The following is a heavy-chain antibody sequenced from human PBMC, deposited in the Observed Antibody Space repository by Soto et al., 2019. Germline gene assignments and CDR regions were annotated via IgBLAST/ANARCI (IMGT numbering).Heavy chain of an antibody. V-gene: IGHV3-23*01. D-gene: IGHD6-6*01. CDR1: GFNLNTYA. CDR2: INSSGRT. CDR3: AKDSRSPAP. J-gene: IGHJ5*02. Sequence: GGSQRHSGAASGFNLNTYAMGGVRQAPGKGLEWVSGINSSGRTFYIDSVKARFTVSRDISKNTMFLEMNGLRAEDTAIYYCAKDSRSPAPWGQGILVTVSS.